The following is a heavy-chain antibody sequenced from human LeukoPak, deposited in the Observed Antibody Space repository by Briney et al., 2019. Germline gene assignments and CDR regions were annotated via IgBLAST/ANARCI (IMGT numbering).Heavy chain of an antibody. CDR1: GFTFSSYA. Sequence: GGSLRLSCAASGFTFSSYAMSWVRQAPGKGLEWVSAISGSGGSTYYADSVKGRFTISRDNAKNSLYLQMNSLRAEDTAVYYCARGDLHSYYYYMDVWGKGTTVTISS. D-gene: IGHD3-3*02. V-gene: IGHV3-23*01. J-gene: IGHJ6*03. CDR2: ISGSGGST. CDR3: ARGDLHSYYYYMDV.